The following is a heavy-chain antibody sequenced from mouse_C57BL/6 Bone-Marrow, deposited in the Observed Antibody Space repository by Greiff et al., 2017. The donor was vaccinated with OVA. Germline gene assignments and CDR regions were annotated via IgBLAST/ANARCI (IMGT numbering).Heavy chain of an antibody. V-gene: IGHV7-3*01. D-gene: IGHD3-3*01. CDR2: IRNKANGYTT. Sequence: EVKLVESGGGLVQPGGSLSLSCAASGFTFTDYYMSWVRQPPGKALEWLGFIRNKANGYTTEYSASVKGRFTISRDNSQSILYLQMNALRAEDSATYYCARYSGCAMDYWGQGTSVTVSS. CDR1: GFTFTDYY. CDR3: ARYSGCAMDY. J-gene: IGHJ4*01.